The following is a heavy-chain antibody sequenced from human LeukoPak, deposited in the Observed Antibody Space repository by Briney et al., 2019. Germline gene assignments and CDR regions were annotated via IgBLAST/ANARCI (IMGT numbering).Heavy chain of an antibody. V-gene: IGHV3-74*01. CDR3: ARGYSSSYRIDC. Sequence: PGGSLRLSCAASGFTFSNYWMHWVRHAPGKGLVWVSRINTDGSSTTYADSVKGRFTISRDNAKNTLYLQMNSLSAEDTAVYYCARGYSSSYRIDCWGQGTLVTVSS. CDR2: INTDGSST. J-gene: IGHJ4*02. D-gene: IGHD6-6*01. CDR1: GFTFSNYW.